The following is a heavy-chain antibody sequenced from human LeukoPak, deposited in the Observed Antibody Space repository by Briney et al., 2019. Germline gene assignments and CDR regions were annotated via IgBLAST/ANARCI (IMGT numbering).Heavy chain of an antibody. CDR1: GYTFTGYY. D-gene: IGHD3-22*01. Sequence: ASVKVSCKASGYTFTGYYMHWVRQPPGQGLEWMGWINPNSGGTNYAQKFQGRVTMTRDTSISTAYMELSRLRSDFTAVYYCASGYDSSGYLTPNNWFDPWGQGTLVTVSS. CDR3: ASGYDSSGYLTPNNWFDP. CDR2: INPNSGGT. J-gene: IGHJ5*02. V-gene: IGHV1-2*02.